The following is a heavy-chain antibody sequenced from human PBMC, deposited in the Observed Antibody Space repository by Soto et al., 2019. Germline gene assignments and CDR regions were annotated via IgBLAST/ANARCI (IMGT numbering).Heavy chain of an antibody. CDR1: GFTFSNAW. J-gene: IGHJ4*02. Sequence: PGGSLRLSCAASGFTFSNAWMSWVRQAPGKGLEWVGRIKSRADGGTADHAAPVKGRFAISRDDSKNTLYLQMNSLKTEDTAVYYCATLGGNLGAFDYWGQGTLVTVS. V-gene: IGHV3-15*01. CDR2: IKSRADGGTA. CDR3: ATLGGNLGAFDY. D-gene: IGHD3-16*01.